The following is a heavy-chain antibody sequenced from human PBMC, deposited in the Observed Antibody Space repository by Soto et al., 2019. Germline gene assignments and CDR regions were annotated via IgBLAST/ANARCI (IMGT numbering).Heavy chain of an antibody. J-gene: IGHJ4*02. Sequence: QVQLQQWGAGLLKPSETLSLTCAVYGGSFSSYYWSWIRQSPVRGLEWIGEVHHSGSTKFRPSLASRVTISVDKSENQVSLKMTSVTAADPAVYYCARGSASGYGFDSWGPGTLVTVSS. CDR3: ARGSASGYGFDS. CDR1: GGSFSSYY. D-gene: IGHD3-22*01. V-gene: IGHV4-34*02. CDR2: VHHSGST.